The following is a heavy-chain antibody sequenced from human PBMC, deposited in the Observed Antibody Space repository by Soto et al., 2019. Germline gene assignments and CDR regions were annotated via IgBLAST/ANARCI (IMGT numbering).Heavy chain of an antibody. D-gene: IGHD3-16*01. J-gene: IGHJ5*02. V-gene: IGHV3-66*01. CDR3: ARGVMAYNWFDL. CDR2: IYTAGST. CDR1: GFTVSDKY. Sequence: GGSMRLSCAASGFTVSDKYMSWVRQVPGKGLEWVSVIYTAGSTYYVDSVKDRFTISRDNSKNTLHLQMNSLRVEDTAVYYCARGVMAYNWFDLWGQGILVTVSS.